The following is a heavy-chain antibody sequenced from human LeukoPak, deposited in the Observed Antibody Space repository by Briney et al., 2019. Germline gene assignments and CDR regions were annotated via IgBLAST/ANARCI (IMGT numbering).Heavy chain of an antibody. CDR1: GGSISSSSYY. Sequence: SETLSLTCTVSGGSISSSSYYWGWIRQPPGKGLEWIGSLYYSGSTYYNPSLKSRVTISVDTSKNQLSLKLSSVTAADTAVYYCARPGLRGFGGFDPWGQGILVTVSS. CDR3: ARPGLRGFGGFDP. CDR2: LYYSGST. J-gene: IGHJ5*02. V-gene: IGHV4-39*07. D-gene: IGHD4-17*01.